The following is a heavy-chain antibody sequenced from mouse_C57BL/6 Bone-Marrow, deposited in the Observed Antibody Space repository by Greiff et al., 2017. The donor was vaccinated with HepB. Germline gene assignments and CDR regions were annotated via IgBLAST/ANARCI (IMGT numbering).Heavy chain of an antibody. Sequence: EVQLQQSGAELVKPGASVKLSCTASGFNIKDYYMHWVKQRTEQGLEWIGRIDPEDGETKYAQKFQGKATITADTSSNTAYLQLSSLTSEDTAVYYCAEGIYVNYLYYAMDYWGQGTSVTVSS. D-gene: IGHD2-1*01. J-gene: IGHJ4*01. CDR3: AEGIYVNYLYYAMDY. V-gene: IGHV14-2*01. CDR1: GFNIKDYY. CDR2: IDPEDGET.